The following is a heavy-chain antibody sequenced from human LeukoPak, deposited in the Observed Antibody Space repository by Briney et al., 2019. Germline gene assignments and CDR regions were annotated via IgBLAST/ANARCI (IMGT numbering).Heavy chain of an antibody. CDR3: ARLSPDYDFWSDPHFDY. D-gene: IGHD3-3*01. V-gene: IGHV5-51*01. J-gene: IGHJ4*02. CDR1: GYSFTSYW. CDR2: IYPGDSDT. Sequence: GESLKISCKGSGYSFTSYWIGWVRQMPGKGLEWMGIIYPGDSDTRYSPSFQGQVTISADKSISTAYLQWSSLKASDTAMYYCARLSPDYDFWSDPHFDYWGQGTLVTVSS.